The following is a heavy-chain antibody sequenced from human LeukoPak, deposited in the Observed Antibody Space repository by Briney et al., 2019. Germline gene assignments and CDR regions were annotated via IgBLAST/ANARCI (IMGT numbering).Heavy chain of an antibody. J-gene: IGHJ4*02. CDR1: GYIFTNYA. V-gene: IGHV1-3*01. CDR3: ARVMSAAGTFFGFDY. CDR2: INAGNGKA. D-gene: IGHD6-13*01. Sequence: GASVKVSCKASGYIFTNYAIHWVRQAPGQRLEWMGWINAGNGKANYSQKFRGRVTLTRDTSASTAYMELSSLRSADTAVYYCARVMSAAGTFFGFDYWGQGTLVTVSS.